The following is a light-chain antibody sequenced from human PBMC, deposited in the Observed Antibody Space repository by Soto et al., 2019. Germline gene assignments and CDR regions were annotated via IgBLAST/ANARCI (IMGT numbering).Light chain of an antibody. J-gene: IGLJ1*01. CDR3: SSYTSSSTYV. CDR2: EVT. V-gene: IGLV2-14*01. Sequence: QSVLTQPASVSGSPGQSITISCTGTGSDVGGYDYLSWYQHHPGKAPKVMIYEVTNRPSGVSNRFSGSKSGNTASLTISGLLAEDEADYYCSSYTSSSTYVFGTGTKVTVL. CDR1: GSDVGGYDY.